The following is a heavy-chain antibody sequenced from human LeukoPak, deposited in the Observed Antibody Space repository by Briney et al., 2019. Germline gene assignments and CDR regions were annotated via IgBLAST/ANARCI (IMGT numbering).Heavy chain of an antibody. CDR2: IYYSGST. J-gene: IGHJ4*02. V-gene: IGHV4-59*01. Sequence: PSETLSLTCTVSGGSISSYYWSWIRHPPGKGLEWIGYIYYSGSTNYNPSLKSRVTISVDTSKNQFSLKLSSGTAADTAVYYCASWVGAVFDFWGQGTLVTVSS. CDR1: GGSISSYY. D-gene: IGHD1-26*01. CDR3: ASWVGAVFDF.